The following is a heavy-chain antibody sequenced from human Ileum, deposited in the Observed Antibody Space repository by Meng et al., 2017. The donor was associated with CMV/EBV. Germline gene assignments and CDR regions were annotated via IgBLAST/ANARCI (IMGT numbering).Heavy chain of an antibody. J-gene: IGHJ4*02. CDR2: ISGSGGST. CDR3: AKATPISYCSSTSCGFDY. V-gene: IGHV3-23*01. Sequence: GGSLRLSCAASGFTFSSYAMSWVRQAPGKGLEWVSAISGSGGSTYYADSVKGRFTISRDNSKNTLYLQMHSLRAEDTAVYYCAKATPISYCSSTSCGFDYWGQGTLVTVSS. CDR1: GFTFSSYA. D-gene: IGHD2-2*01.